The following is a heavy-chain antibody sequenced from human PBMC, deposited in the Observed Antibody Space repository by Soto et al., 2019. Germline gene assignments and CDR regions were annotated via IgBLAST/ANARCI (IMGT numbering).Heavy chain of an antibody. V-gene: IGHV1-18*01. J-gene: IGHJ4*02. Sequence: ASVTVSCKASGYTFTSYGIIWVRQAPGQGLEWMGGIIPNNGNANYAQKFQGRVTITTDKSTSTAYMELSSLRSEDTAVYYCARATYGDYFDYWGQGTLVTVSS. CDR3: ARATYGDYFDY. CDR2: IIPNNGNA. D-gene: IGHD4-17*01. CDR1: GYTFTSYG.